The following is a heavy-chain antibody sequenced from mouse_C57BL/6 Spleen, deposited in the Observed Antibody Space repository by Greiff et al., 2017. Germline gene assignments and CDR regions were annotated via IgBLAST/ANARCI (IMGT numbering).Heavy chain of an antibody. CDR3: TGVTTVVVTRADWYFDV. J-gene: IGHJ1*03. V-gene: IGHV6-3*01. D-gene: IGHD1-1*01. Sequence: EVQVVESGGGLVQPGGSMKLSCVASGFTFSNYWMNWVRQSPEKGLEWVAQIRLKSDNYATHYAESVKGRFTISRDDSKSSVYLQMNNLRAEDTGIYYCTGVTTVVVTRADWYFDVWGTGTTVTVSS. CDR1: GFTFSNYW. CDR2: IRLKSDNYAT.